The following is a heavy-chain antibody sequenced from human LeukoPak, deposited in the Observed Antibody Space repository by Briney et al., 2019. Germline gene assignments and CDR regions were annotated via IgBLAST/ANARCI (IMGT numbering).Heavy chain of an antibody. CDR3: ARNNGMDV. J-gene: IGHJ6*02. CDR1: RFALSSHW. Sequence: PGGSLRLSCAASRFALSSHWMTWVRQVPGRGPEWVANVNRDGSETYYLDFVKGRFTISKDNAKNSLYLQMNSLRAEDTALYHCARNNGMDVWGQGTTVIVSS. CDR2: VNRDGSET. V-gene: IGHV3-7*03.